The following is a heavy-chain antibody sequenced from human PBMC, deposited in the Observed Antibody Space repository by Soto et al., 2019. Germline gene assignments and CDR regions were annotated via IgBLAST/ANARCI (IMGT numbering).Heavy chain of an antibody. V-gene: IGHV3-30-3*01. CDR3: ARRSSSSGTSLNDAFDF. CDR2: ISYDGGSK. D-gene: IGHD3-3*01. CDR1: GFTFSSYA. J-gene: IGHJ3*01. Sequence: VQLVEYGGAVVQPGWSLRLSCAASGFTFSSYAMHWVRQAPGKGLEWVAVISYDGGSKTYADSVKGRFTISRDNSTNTLSLKMNSLKGEVTAVYYCARRSSSSGTSLNDAFDFWGQGTMVTVSS.